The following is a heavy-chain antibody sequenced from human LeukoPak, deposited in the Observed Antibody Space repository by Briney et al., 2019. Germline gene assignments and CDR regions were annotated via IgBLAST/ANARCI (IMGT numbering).Heavy chain of an antibody. V-gene: IGHV4-59*01. Sequence: PSETLSLTCTVSGGSISSYYWSWIRQPPGKGLEWIGYIYYSGSTNYSPSLKSRVTISVDTSKNQFSLKLSSVTAADTAVYYCARGGGHRGALYYYYGMDVWGQGTTVTVSS. D-gene: IGHD3-16*01. CDR1: GGSISSYY. CDR2: IYYSGST. CDR3: ARGGGHRGALYYYYGMDV. J-gene: IGHJ6*02.